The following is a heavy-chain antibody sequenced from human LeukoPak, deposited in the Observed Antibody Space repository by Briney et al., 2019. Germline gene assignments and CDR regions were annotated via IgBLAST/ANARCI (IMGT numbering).Heavy chain of an antibody. D-gene: IGHD3-10*01. V-gene: IGHV4-59*01. CDR1: GGSISSYY. CDR2: IYYSGST. Sequence: SETLSLTCTVSGGSISSYYWSWIRQPPGKGLEWIGYIYYSGSTNYNPSLKSRVTISVDTSKNQFSLKLSSVTAADTAVYYCARDSITMVRGVITYYFDYWGQGTLVTVSS. J-gene: IGHJ4*02. CDR3: ARDSITMVRGVITYYFDY.